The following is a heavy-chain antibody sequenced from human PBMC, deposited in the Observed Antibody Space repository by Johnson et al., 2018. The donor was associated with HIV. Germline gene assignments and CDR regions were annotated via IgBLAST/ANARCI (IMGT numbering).Heavy chain of an antibody. CDR1: GFSFSTFA. V-gene: IGHV3-30*04. CDR2: ISVDGRKE. CDR3: ARGDRSSGLCDVFDI. Sequence: QVQLVESGGGLVQPGGSLRLSCAASGFSFSTFALSWVRQAPGKGLEWVSGISVDGRKEHYPDTVKGRFTISRDNSDNILYLQMNSLRVEDTAVYYCARGDRSSGLCDVFDIWGQGTMVTVSS. J-gene: IGHJ3*02. D-gene: IGHD6-19*01.